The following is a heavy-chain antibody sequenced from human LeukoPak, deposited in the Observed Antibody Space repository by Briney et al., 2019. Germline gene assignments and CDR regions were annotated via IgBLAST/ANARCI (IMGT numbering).Heavy chain of an antibody. CDR3: ARDSPPGAFCSGGSCYSDY. CDR2: ISSSSSYI. Sequence: GRSLRLSCAASGFTFSSYSMNWVRQAPGKGLEWVSSISSSSSYIYYADSVKGRFTISRDNAKNSLYLQMNSLRAEDTAVYYCARDSPPGAFCSGGSCYSDYWGQGTLVTVSS. J-gene: IGHJ4*02. D-gene: IGHD2-15*01. V-gene: IGHV3-21*01. CDR1: GFTFSSYS.